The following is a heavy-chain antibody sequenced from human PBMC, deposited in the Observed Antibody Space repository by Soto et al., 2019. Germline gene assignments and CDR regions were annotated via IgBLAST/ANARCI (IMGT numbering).Heavy chain of an antibody. CDR3: ARPRYSIAAAGTWWFDP. D-gene: IGHD6-13*01. V-gene: IGHV1-18*01. Sequence: GASVKVSCKASGYTFTSYGISWVRQAPGQGLEWMGWINAYNGNTKYSQKFQGRVTITRDTSASTAYMELSSLRSEDTAVYYCARPRYSIAAAGTWWFDPWGQGTLVTVSS. CDR1: GYTFTSYG. J-gene: IGHJ5*02. CDR2: INAYNGNT.